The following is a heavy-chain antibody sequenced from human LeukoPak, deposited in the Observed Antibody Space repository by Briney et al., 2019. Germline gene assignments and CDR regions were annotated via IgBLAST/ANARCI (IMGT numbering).Heavy chain of an antibody. Sequence: PSETLSLTCAVYGGSFSGYYWSWTRQPPGKGLEWIGEINHSGSTNYNPSLKSRVTISVDASKNQFSLKLSSVTAADTAVYYCARGFYSSGWYVVYWGQGTLVTVSS. V-gene: IGHV4-34*01. D-gene: IGHD6-19*01. CDR2: INHSGST. CDR3: ARGFYSSGWYVVY. J-gene: IGHJ4*02. CDR1: GGSFSGYY.